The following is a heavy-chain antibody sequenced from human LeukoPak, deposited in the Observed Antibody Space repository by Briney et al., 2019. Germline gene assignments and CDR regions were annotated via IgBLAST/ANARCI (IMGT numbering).Heavy chain of an antibody. J-gene: IGHJ4*02. CDR1: GGTFSSYA. D-gene: IGHD5-24*01. CDR2: IIPIFGTA. CDR3: ARGGIRRDGYNYEDSTPDY. Sequence: SVKVSCKASGGTFSSYAISWARQAPGQGLEWMGGIIPIFGTANYAQKFQGRVTITADKSTSTAYMELSSLRSEDTAVYYCARGGIRRDGYNYEDSTPDYWGQGTLVTVSS. V-gene: IGHV1-69*06.